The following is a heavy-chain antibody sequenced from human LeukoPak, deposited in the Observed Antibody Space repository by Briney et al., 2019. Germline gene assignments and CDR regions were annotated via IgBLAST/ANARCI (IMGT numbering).Heavy chain of an antibody. CDR3: AKCRGYSYAFPDAFDI. D-gene: IGHD5-18*01. J-gene: IGHJ3*02. CDR2: IKSKTDGGTT. V-gene: IGHV3-15*01. Sequence: PGGSLRLSCAASGFTFSNAWMSWVRQAPGKGLEWVGRIKSKTDGGTTDYAAPVKGRFTISRDDSKNTLYLQMNSLRAEDTAVYYCAKCRGYSYAFPDAFDIWGQGTAVTISS. CDR1: GFTFSNAW.